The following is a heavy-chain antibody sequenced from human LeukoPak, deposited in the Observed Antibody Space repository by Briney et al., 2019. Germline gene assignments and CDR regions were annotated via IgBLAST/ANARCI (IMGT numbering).Heavy chain of an antibody. CDR1: GFALSSHW. CDR3: ACTRYCSSTSCYSWNY. Sequence: GGSLRLSCAASGFALSSHWMTWVRQVPGKGLEWVANIKQDGSEKYYVDSVKGRFTISRDNAKDSLYLQMNSLRAEDTAVYYCACTRYCSSTSCYSWNYWGQGTLVTVSS. CDR2: IKQDGSEK. D-gene: IGHD2-2*01. V-gene: IGHV3-7*01. J-gene: IGHJ4*02.